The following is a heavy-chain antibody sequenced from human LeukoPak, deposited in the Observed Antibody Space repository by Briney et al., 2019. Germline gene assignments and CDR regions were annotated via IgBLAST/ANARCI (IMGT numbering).Heavy chain of an antibody. CDR1: GGSISSYY. V-gene: IGHV4-59*08. J-gene: IGHJ3*02. CDR2: IFHSGST. CDR3: GRHGGATMVRGVLVDAFDI. D-gene: IGHD3-10*01. Sequence: SETLSLTCTVSGGSISSYYWGWNRQPPGKGLEWIGYIFHSGSTNHNPSLKSRVTISVDTPKNQFSLKLSSVTAADTAVYYCGRHGGATMVRGVLVDAFDIWGQGTMVTVSS.